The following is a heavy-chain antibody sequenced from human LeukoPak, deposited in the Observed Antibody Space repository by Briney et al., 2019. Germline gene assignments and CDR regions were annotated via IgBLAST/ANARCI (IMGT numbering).Heavy chain of an antibody. Sequence: GGSLRLSCAASGFTFSSYSMNWVRQAPGKGLEWVSYISSSSSTKYYADSVKGRFTISRDNAKNSLYLQMNSLRAEDTAVYYCARVSEGVYYYYGMDVWGQGTTVTVSS. V-gene: IGHV3-48*04. CDR3: ARVSEGVYYYYGMDV. J-gene: IGHJ6*02. CDR2: ISSSSSTK. CDR1: GFTFSSYS. D-gene: IGHD3-16*01.